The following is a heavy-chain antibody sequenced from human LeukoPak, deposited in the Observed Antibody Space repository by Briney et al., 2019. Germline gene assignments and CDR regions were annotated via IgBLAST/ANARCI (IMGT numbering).Heavy chain of an antibody. V-gene: IGHV4-59*08. CDR2: IFHSGST. Sequence: SETLSLTCSVSGGSISRYYWSWIRRPPGKGLEWIGYIFHSGSTKYNPSLKSRVTISLDTSKQQFSLKLTSVTATDTAVYFCARHEGHCTGGNCYSNAFDVWVQGTMVTVSS. J-gene: IGHJ3*01. CDR1: GGSISRYY. CDR3: ARHEGHCTGGNCYSNAFDV. D-gene: IGHD2-15*01.